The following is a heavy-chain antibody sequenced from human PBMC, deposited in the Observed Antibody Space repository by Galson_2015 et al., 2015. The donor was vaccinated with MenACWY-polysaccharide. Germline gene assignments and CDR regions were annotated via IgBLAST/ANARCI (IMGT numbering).Heavy chain of an antibody. D-gene: IGHD3-3*01. CDR3: ARDDTMFGVVIEGFYGMDV. Sequence: SVKVSCKASGYTFTSYGISWVRQAPGQGLEWMGWISAYNGNTNYAQKLQGRVTMTTDTSTSTAYMELRSLRSDDTAVYYCARDDTMFGVVIEGFYGMDVWGQGTTVTVSS. V-gene: IGHV1-18*01. CDR1: GYTFTSYG. CDR2: ISAYNGNT. J-gene: IGHJ6*02.